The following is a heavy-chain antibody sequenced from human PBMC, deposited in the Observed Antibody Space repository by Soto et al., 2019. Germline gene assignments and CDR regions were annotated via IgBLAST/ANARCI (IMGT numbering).Heavy chain of an antibody. CDR3: ARQSVLDKAMWGYYGMDV. Sequence: LGESLKISCKGSGYSFTSYWISWVRQMSGKGLEWMGRIDPSDSYTNYSPSFQGHVTISADKSISTAYLQWSSLKASDTAMYYCARQSVLDKAMWGYYGMDVCGPGTTLTVS. D-gene: IGHD5-18*01. CDR1: GYSFTSYW. V-gene: IGHV5-10-1*01. J-gene: IGHJ6*02. CDR2: IDPSDSYT.